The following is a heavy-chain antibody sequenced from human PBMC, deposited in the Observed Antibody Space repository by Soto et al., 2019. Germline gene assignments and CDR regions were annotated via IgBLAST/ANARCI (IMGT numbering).Heavy chain of an antibody. CDR3: ARVRIAVAGFDY. Sequence: VASVKVSCKASGYTFTTYAIHWVRQAPGQRLEWMGGINAGNGDTIYSQKFQDRVTITKDTSASTVYMELSSLRSEDTAVYFCARVRIAVAGFDYWGQGTLVTVSS. J-gene: IGHJ4*02. CDR1: GYTFTTYA. CDR2: INAGNGDT. D-gene: IGHD6-19*01. V-gene: IGHV1-3*01.